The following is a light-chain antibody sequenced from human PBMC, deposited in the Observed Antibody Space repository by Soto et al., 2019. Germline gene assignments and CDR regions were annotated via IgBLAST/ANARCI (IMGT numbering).Light chain of an antibody. CDR1: QSISSW. J-gene: IGKJ1*01. CDR3: QQYNSYSWT. Sequence: DIQMTQSPSTLSPSVGDRATITCRARQSISSWFAEYQLKPGKAPKVLIYDASSLGSGVLSGFFGGGSGTEVTLTISSLQPDDFVTDYCQQYNSYSWTFGQGTKVDIK. CDR2: DAS. V-gene: IGKV1-5*01.